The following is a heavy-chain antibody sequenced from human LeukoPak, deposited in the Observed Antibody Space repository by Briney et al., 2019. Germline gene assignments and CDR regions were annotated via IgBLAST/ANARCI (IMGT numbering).Heavy chain of an antibody. D-gene: IGHD2-15*01. CDR3: VRDRCSGGSCRLFDY. Sequence: GGSLRLSCATSGFTFGTYAMHWVRQAPGKGLEGSAVMWSDGDNRYYADSVKGRFTIARDNSKNTLYLEMNSLRAEDTAVYYCVRDRCSGGSCRLFDYWGQGAVVSVSS. CDR2: MWSDGDNR. J-gene: IGHJ4*02. V-gene: IGHV3-33*01. CDR1: GFTFGTYA.